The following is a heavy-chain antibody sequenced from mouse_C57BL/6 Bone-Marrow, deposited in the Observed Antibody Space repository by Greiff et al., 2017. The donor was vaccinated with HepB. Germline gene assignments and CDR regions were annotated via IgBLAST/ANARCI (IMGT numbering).Heavy chain of an antibody. CDR1: GYTFTSYG. J-gene: IGHJ3*01. CDR3: ARDYYYGSSYFWFAY. V-gene: IGHV1-81*01. CDR2: IYPRSGNT. D-gene: IGHD1-1*01. Sequence: VQLQQSGAELARPGASVKLSCKASGYTFTSYGISWVKQRTGQGLEWIGEIYPRSGNTYYNEKFKGKATLTADKSSITAYMELRSLTSEDSAVYFCARDYYYGSSYFWFAYWVQGTLVTVSA.